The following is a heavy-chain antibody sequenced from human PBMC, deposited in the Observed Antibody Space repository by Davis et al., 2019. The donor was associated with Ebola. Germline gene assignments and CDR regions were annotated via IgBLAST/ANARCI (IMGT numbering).Heavy chain of an antibody. D-gene: IGHD1-26*01. CDR3: ARVRSGSYWRYFDY. J-gene: IGHJ4*02. Sequence: GESLKISCAASGFTFSSYAMSWVRQAPGKGLEWVSYISSSSSTIYYADSVKGRFTISRDNAKNSLYLQMNSLRDEDTAVYYCARVRSGSYWRYFDYWGQGTLVTVSS. CDR2: ISSSSSTI. V-gene: IGHV3-48*02. CDR1: GFTFSSYA.